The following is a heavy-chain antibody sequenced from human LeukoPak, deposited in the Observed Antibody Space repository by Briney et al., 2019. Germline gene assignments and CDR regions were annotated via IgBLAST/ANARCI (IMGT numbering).Heavy chain of an antibody. V-gene: IGHV3-73*01. Sequence: GGSLRLSCAASGFTFSGSFMHWVRQASGKGLEWVARIRTKANNYATAFAASVKGRFTISRDDSKNTAYLQVNSLKTEDTAVYYCSTYLTIRGQGSLVTVSS. CDR2: IRTKANNYAT. CDR3: STYLTI. CDR1: GFTFSGSF. J-gene: IGHJ4*02.